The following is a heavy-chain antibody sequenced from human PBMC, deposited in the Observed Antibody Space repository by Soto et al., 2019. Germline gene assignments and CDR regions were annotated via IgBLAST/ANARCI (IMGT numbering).Heavy chain of an antibody. J-gene: IGHJ6*02. D-gene: IGHD2-2*01. CDR2: INAGNGNT. V-gene: IGHV1-3*01. CDR1: GYTFTSYA. Sequence: ASVKVSCKASGYTFTSYAMHWVRQAPGQRPEWMGWINAGNGNTKYSQKFQGRVTITRDTSASTAYMELSSLRSEDTAVYYCARDYVPDSYYGLDVRGQGTTVTV. CDR3: ARDYVPDSYYGLDV.